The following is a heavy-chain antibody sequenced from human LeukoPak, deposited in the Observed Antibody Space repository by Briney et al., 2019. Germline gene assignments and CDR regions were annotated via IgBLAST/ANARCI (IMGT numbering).Heavy chain of an antibody. D-gene: IGHD5-18*01. CDR3: TKGTIWLPFDY. J-gene: IGHJ4*02. CDR2: IGAGGTFT. V-gene: IGHV3-23*01. CDR1: GFTFSSYA. Sequence: GGSLRLSCTASGFTFSSYAMNWVRQAPGKGLEWVSGIGAGGTFTYYADSVKGRFTISRDNSKNTLYLQMNSLRAEDTAVYYCTKGTIWLPFDYWGQGTLVTVSS.